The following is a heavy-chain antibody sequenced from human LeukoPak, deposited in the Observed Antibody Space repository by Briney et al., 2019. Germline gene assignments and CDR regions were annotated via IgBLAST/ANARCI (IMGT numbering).Heavy chain of an antibody. J-gene: IGHJ6*03. CDR1: GGSIASDYY. CDR3: ARGNPYYYYMDV. CDR2: VYMNGNS. V-gene: IGHV4-61*02. Sequence: KASQTLSLTCTVSGGSIASDYYWTWIRQSAGGGLEWIGRVYMNGNSNYNPSLRSRVAISVDTSKNQFSLKLSSVTAADTAVYYCARGNPYYYYMDVWGKGTTVTVSS.